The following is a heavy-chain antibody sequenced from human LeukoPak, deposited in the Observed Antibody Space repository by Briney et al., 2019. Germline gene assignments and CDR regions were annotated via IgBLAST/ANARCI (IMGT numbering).Heavy chain of an antibody. CDR1: GYTFTGSY. CDR3: AKYYYDSYEGYYFDY. CDR2: INPNSGGT. Sequence: ASVKVSCKASGYTFTGSYMHWVRQAPGQGLEWMGWINPNSGGTNYAQKFQGRVTMTRDTSISTAYMELSRLKSDDTAFDYCAKYYYDSYEGYYFDYWGQGTLVTVSS. D-gene: IGHD3-22*01. J-gene: IGHJ4*02. V-gene: IGHV1-2*02.